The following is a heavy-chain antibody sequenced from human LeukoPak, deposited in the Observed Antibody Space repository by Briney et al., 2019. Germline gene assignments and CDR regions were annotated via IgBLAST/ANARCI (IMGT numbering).Heavy chain of an antibody. CDR3: ARGVYGDYALGY. J-gene: IGHJ4*02. Sequence: GGSLRLSCAASGFTVSSNYTSWVRQAPGKGLEWVSVIYSGGSTYYADSVKGRFTISRDNSKNTLYLQMNSLRAEDTAVCYCARGVYGDYALGYWGQGTLVTVSS. D-gene: IGHD4-17*01. CDR2: IYSGGST. V-gene: IGHV3-53*01. CDR1: GFTVSSNY.